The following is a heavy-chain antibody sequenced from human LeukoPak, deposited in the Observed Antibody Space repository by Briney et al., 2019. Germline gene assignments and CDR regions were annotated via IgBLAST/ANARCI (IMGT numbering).Heavy chain of an antibody. Sequence: ASVKVSCKASGYTFSSYGINWVRQAPGQGLGWMGWINIYNGNTNYAQMLQGRVTMTTDTSTSTVYMELRSLRSDDTAVYYCARFYCSSISCYPGDYWGQGTLVTVSS. V-gene: IGHV1-18*01. CDR3: ARFYCSSISCYPGDY. CDR1: GYTFSSYG. CDR2: INIYNGNT. D-gene: IGHD2-2*01. J-gene: IGHJ4*02.